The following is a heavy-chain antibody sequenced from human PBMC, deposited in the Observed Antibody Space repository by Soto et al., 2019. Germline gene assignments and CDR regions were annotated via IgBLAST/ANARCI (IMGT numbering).Heavy chain of an antibody. Sequence: AASVKVSCKASGGTFSSYAISWVRQAPGQGLEWMGGIIPIFGTANYAQKFQGRVTITADESTSTAYMELSSLRSEDTAVYYSCVTMVRVVISAYGIDVWGQGTTVTVSS. V-gene: IGHV1-69*13. D-gene: IGHD3-10*01. CDR3: CVTMVRVVISAYGIDV. CDR1: GGTFSSYA. CDR2: IIPIFGTA. J-gene: IGHJ6*02.